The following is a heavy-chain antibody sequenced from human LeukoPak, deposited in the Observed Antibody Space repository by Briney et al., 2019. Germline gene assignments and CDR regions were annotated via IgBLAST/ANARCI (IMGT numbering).Heavy chain of an antibody. CDR3: AGYYGGKFDY. Sequence: GGSLRLSCAGSGFIFSSYAMHWVRQAPGKGLEWVAVISYDGNTRFYADSVKGRFTISRDNSKNTLYLQMNSLSAEDTAVYYCAGYYGGKFDYWGQGTLVTVSS. CDR1: GFIFSSYA. J-gene: IGHJ4*02. CDR2: ISYDGNTR. D-gene: IGHD2-21*01. V-gene: IGHV3-30*01.